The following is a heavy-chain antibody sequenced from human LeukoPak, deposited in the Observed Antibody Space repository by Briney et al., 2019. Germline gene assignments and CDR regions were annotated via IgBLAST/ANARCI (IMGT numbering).Heavy chain of an antibody. CDR1: GYSFTSYW. J-gene: IGHJ4*02. D-gene: IGHD5-12*01. CDR3: ARRGYSGHQAFDY. CDR2: IYPGDSDT. Sequence: GESLKISCKGSGYSFTSYWIDWVRQMPGKGLEWMGIIYPGDSDTRYSPSFQGQVTISADKSISTAYLQWSSLKASDTAMYFCARRGYSGHQAFDYWGQGTLVTVSS. V-gene: IGHV5-51*01.